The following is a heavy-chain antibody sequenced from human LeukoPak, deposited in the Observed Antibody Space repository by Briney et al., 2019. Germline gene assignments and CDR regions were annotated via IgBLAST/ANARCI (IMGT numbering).Heavy chain of an antibody. J-gene: IGHJ4*02. V-gene: IGHV3-21*04. CDR2: ISSSSSYI. Sequence: GGSLTLSCAASGFTFSSYSMNWVRQAPGEGLEWVSSISSSSSYIYYADSVRGRFTISRDNAKNSLFLQMDSLRAEDTAVYYCEKSWDGTALDYWGQGTLVTVSS. D-gene: IGHD6-13*01. CDR3: EKSWDGTALDY. CDR1: GFTFSSYS.